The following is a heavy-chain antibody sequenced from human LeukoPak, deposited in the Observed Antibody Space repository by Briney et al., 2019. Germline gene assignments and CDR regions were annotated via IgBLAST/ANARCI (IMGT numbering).Heavy chain of an antibody. Sequence: KSSETLSLTCTVSGGSISSSSYYWGWIRQPPGKGLEWIGSIYHSGSTYYNPSLKSRVTISVDTSKNQFSPKLSSVTAADTAVYYCARDEIGRAYYYYGMDVWGQGTTVTVSS. CDR1: GGSISSSSYY. D-gene: IGHD2-21*01. V-gene: IGHV4-39*07. J-gene: IGHJ6*02. CDR2: IYHSGST. CDR3: ARDEIGRAYYYYGMDV.